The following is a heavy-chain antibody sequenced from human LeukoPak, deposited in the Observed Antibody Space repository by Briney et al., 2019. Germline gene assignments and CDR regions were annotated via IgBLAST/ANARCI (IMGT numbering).Heavy chain of an antibody. J-gene: IGHJ6*02. CDR3: ARRHSSSWEFYYYYGMDV. CDR2: IYYSGST. Sequence: PSETLSLTCTVSGGSISSYYWSWIRQPPGKGLEWIGYIYYSGSTNYNPSLKSRVTISVDTSKNQFSLKLSSVTAADTAVYYCARRHSSSWEFYYYYGMDVWGQGTTVTVSS. CDR1: GGSISSYY. V-gene: IGHV4-59*08. D-gene: IGHD6-13*01.